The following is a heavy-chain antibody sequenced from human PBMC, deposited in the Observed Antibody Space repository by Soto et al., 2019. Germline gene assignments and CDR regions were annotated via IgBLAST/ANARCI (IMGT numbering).Heavy chain of an antibody. CDR3: ARLYYYDSSGYYSVYYYYGMDV. Sequence: GESLKISCKGSGYSFTSYWISWVRQMPGKGLEWVGRIDPSDSYTNYSPSFQGHVTISADKSISTAYLQWSSLKASDTAMYYCARLYYYDSSGYYSVYYYYGMDVWGQGTTVTASS. CDR1: GYSFTSYW. D-gene: IGHD3-22*01. V-gene: IGHV5-10-1*01. CDR2: IDPSDSYT. J-gene: IGHJ6*02.